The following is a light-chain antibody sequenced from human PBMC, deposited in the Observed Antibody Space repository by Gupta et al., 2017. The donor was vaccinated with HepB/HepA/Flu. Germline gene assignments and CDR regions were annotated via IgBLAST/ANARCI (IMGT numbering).Light chain of an antibody. CDR2: DAT. Sequence: IQMPQSPSSLAAPVGDRVTITCPASQRISSSLKWYQQRPGKAPKLLIYDATTLQSWVPSRFSGSGSGTDFRLSIVSLQPEDFVTYYCQQNYRTPKTFGHGTRVEVK. CDR3: QQNYRTPKT. CDR1: QRISSS. J-gene: IGKJ1*01. V-gene: IGKV1-39*01.